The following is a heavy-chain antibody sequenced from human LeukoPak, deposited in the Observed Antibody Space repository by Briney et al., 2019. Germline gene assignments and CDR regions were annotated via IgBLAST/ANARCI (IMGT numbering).Heavy chain of an antibody. CDR2: IIPIFGAA. V-gene: IGHV1-69*13. CDR3: ARTKHTVLVTAPYYYYYYMDV. Sequence: SVKVSCKASGGTFSTFAISWVRQAPGQGLEWMGGIIPIFGAANYAQKFQGRVTITADDSTSTAYMELRSPRSEDTAVYYCARTKHTVLVTAPYYYYYYMDVWGKGTTVTISS. CDR1: GGTFSTFA. D-gene: IGHD2-21*02. J-gene: IGHJ6*03.